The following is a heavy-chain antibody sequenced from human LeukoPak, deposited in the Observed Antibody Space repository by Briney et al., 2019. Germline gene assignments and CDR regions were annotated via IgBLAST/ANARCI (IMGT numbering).Heavy chain of an antibody. J-gene: IGHJ6*03. Sequence: ASVKVSCKASGYTFTSYGISWVRQAPGQGLEWMGWISPYNGNTNYAQKLQGRVTMTTDTSTRTAYMELRSLRSDDTAIYYCARRKASSRGYYYYYMDVWGKGTTVTVSS. CDR1: GYTFTSYG. CDR2: ISPYNGNT. CDR3: ARRKASSRGYYYYYMDV. V-gene: IGHV1-18*01.